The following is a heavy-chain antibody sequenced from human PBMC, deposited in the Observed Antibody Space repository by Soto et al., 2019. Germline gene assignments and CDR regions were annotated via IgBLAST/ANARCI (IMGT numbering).Heavy chain of an antibody. CDR2: ISYDGSNK. J-gene: IGHJ4*02. CDR3: ARAIGRPSFDY. Sequence: GGSLRLSCAASGFTFSSYAMHWVRQAPGKGLEWVAVISYDGSNKYYADSVKGRFTISRDNSKNTLYLQMNSLRAEDTAVYYCARAIGRPSFDYWGQGTLVTVSS. CDR1: GFTFSSYA. V-gene: IGHV3-30-3*01.